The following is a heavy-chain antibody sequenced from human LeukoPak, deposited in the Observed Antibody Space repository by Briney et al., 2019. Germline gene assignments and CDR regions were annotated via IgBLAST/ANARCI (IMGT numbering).Heavy chain of an antibody. D-gene: IGHD6-19*01. V-gene: IGHV3-48*03. CDR3: ARGTYSSGWYHY. CDR1: GFTFSTYD. Sequence: GGSLRLSCAASGFTFSTYDMTWVRQAPGKGLEWVSYISSSGTTIYYADSVKGRFTISRDNANNSLYLQMNTLRAEDTAVYYCARGTYSSGWYHYWGQGTLVTVSS. CDR2: ISSSGTTI. J-gene: IGHJ4*02.